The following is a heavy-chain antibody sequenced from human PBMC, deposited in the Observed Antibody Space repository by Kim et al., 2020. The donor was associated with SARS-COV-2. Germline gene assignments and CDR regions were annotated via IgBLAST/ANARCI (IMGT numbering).Heavy chain of an antibody. CDR2: INHSGST. V-gene: IGHV4-34*01. D-gene: IGHD2-15*01. Sequence: SETLSLTCAVYGGSFSGYYWSWIRQPPGKGLEWIGEINHSGSTNYNPSLKSRVTISVDTSKNQFSLKLSSVTAADTAVYYCARGVPTYCSGGSCYSGPALVVYWFDDWGQGTLVTVSS. CDR3: ARGVPTYCSGGSCYSGPALVVYWFDD. CDR1: GGSFSGYY. J-gene: IGHJ4*02.